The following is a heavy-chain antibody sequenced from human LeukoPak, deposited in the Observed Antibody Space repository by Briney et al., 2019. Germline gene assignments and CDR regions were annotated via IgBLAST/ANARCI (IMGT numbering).Heavy chain of an antibody. V-gene: IGHV1-2*02. CDR1: GYTFTSYY. CDR2: INPDSGGT. J-gene: IGHJ3*02. CDR3: ARGPTIAAAEDDAFDI. D-gene: IGHD6-13*01. Sequence: GASVKVSCKASGYTFTSYYMHWVRQAPGQGLEWMGWINPDSGGTNYAQKFQGRVTMTRDTSISTAYMELTRLRSDDTAVYYCARGPTIAAAEDDAFDIWGQGTMVTVSS.